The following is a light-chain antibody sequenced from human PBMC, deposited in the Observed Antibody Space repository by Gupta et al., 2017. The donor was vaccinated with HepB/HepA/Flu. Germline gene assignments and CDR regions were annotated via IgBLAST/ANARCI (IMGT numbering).Light chain of an antibody. CDR1: SSDVGSYNL. Sequence: HSALTQPASVSGSPGQSITISCTGTSSDVGSYNLVSWYQHHPGKAPKLMIYEVSKRPSGVSNRFSGSKSGNTASLTISGLQAEDEADYYCCSYAGSSTVIFGGGTKLTVL. CDR2: EVS. CDR3: CSYAGSSTVI. J-gene: IGLJ2*01. V-gene: IGLV2-23*02.